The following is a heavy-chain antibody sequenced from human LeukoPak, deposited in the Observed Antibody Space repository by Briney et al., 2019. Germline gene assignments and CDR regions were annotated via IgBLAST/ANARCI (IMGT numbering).Heavy chain of an antibody. CDR3: ARGEPVDY. CDR2: MYYSGST. V-gene: IGHV4-59*01. J-gene: IGHJ4*02. CDR1: GXSITSYY. D-gene: IGHD1-14*01. Sequence: SETLSLTCTVSGXSITSYYGSWIRQPPGKGREWIGYMYYSGSTSYNPSLKSRVTTSVDTAKNQFSLKVKSVTAADTAVYYCARGEPVDYWGQGTLVTVSS.